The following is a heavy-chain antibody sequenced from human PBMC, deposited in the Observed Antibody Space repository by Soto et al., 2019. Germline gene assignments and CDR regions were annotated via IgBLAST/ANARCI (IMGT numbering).Heavy chain of an antibody. J-gene: IGHJ4*02. Sequence: SETLSLTCTVSDGSVSSGSYYWTWIRQPPGKGLEWIGYIYSSGSTLYNPSLKSRVIISVDTSMNQFSLKLSSVTAADTAVYYCARDSLALFDSWGQGTLVTVSS. V-gene: IGHV4-61*01. D-gene: IGHD5-12*01. CDR1: DGSVSSGSYY. CDR3: ARDSLALFDS. CDR2: IYSSGST.